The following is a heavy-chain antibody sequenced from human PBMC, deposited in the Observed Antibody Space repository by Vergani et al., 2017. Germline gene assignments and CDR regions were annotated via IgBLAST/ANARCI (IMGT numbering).Heavy chain of an antibody. CDR2: ISGSGGFT. D-gene: IGHD1-7*01. Sequence: EVQLVESGGGLVKPGGSLRLSCAASGFTFTNFAMTWVRQAPGEGLEWVSGISGSGGFTYYADSVKGRFTISRDNAKKSLYLQMNSLRGEDTAVYYCARGNSLGSYWGQGTLVTVSS. CDR1: GFTFTNFA. V-gene: IGHV3-23*04. CDR3: ARGNSLGSY. J-gene: IGHJ4*02.